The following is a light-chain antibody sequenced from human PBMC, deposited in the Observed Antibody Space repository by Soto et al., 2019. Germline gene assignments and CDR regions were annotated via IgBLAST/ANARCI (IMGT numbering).Light chain of an antibody. CDR3: QQYNEWPLT. CDR2: GAS. V-gene: IGKV3-15*01. CDR1: QSVSTN. J-gene: IGKJ4*01. Sequence: ETVMTQSPATLSVSPGERATLSCGASQSVSTNLAWYQQNPGQVPRLLIYGASTRASDIPARFSGSGSGTEFTLTISSLQSEDFAVYYCQQYNEWPLTFGGGTKVEIE.